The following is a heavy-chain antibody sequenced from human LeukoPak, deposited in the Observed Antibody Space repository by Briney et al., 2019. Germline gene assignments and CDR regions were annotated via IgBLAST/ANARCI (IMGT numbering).Heavy chain of an antibody. CDR1: GFSFSTSGVG. Sequence: SGPTLVNPTQTLTLTCTFSGFSFSTSGVGVGWIRQPPGKALEWLALIYWNDDKHYSPSLKSRLTITKDTSKNQAVLTMTNMDPVDTATYYCAHALSRACGSIRCLNWFDPWGQGTLVTVSS. CDR3: AHALSRACGSIRCLNWFDP. D-gene: IGHD2-2*01. CDR2: IYWNDDK. J-gene: IGHJ5*02. V-gene: IGHV2-5*01.